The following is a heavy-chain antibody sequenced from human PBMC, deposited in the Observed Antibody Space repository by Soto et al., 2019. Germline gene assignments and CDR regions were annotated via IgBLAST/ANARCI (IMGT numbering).Heavy chain of an antibody. J-gene: IGHJ6*02. D-gene: IGHD6-13*01. Sequence: TSETLSLTCAVYGGSFSGYYWSWIRQPPGKGLEWIGEINHSGSTNYNPSLKSRVTISVDTSKNQFSLKLSSVTAADTAVYYCARGSGSWYVYYYYYGMDVWGQGTTVTVSS. V-gene: IGHV4-34*01. CDR2: INHSGST. CDR1: GGSFSGYY. CDR3: ARGSGSWYVYYYYYGMDV.